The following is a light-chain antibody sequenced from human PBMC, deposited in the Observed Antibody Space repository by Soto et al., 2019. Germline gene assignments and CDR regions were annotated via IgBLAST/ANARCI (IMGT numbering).Light chain of an antibody. CDR3: QQYNSYSPTWT. Sequence: DIQMTQSPSTLSASVGDRVTITCRASQSISSWLAWYQQKPGKAPKLLIYDASSLESGFPSRFSGSGSGTEFTLTISSLQPDDFATYYCQQYNSYSPTWTFGQGTTVDIK. V-gene: IGKV1-5*01. CDR2: DAS. J-gene: IGKJ1*01. CDR1: QSISSW.